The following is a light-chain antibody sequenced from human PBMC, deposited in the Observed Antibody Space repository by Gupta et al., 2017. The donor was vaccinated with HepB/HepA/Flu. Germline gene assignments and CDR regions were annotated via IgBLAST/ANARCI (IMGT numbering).Light chain of an antibody. Sequence: QSVLTHPPSASGTPGHLVPFSCSGSSSNIGSYTVNWYLQLPGTAPKLLIDRTNQRPPGVPDRFSGSKSGTSDSLAISGLQSEDEDDFYCATWDDGLNAIVFGGGTKLTVL. J-gene: IGLJ2*01. CDR2: RTN. V-gene: IGLV1-44*01. CDR1: SSNIGSYT. CDR3: ATWDDGLNAIV.